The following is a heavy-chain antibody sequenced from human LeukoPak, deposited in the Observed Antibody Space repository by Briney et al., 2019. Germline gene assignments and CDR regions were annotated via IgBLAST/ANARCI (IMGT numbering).Heavy chain of an antibody. Sequence: GGSLRLSCAASGFTFSSYGMHWVRQAPGKGLEWVAVISYDGSNNYYADSVKGRFTISRDNSKNTLYLQMNSLRAEDTAVYYCAKGLRVGATRGDAFDIWGQGTMVTVSS. D-gene: IGHD1-26*01. V-gene: IGHV3-30*18. CDR2: ISYDGSNN. CDR1: GFTFSSYG. J-gene: IGHJ3*02. CDR3: AKGLRVGATRGDAFDI.